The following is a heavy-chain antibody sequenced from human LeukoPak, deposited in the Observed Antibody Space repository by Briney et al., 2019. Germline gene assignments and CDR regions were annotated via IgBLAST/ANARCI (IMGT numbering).Heavy chain of an antibody. J-gene: IGHJ4*02. D-gene: IGHD3-22*01. CDR3: AKTNLKIVVVIPATANFDY. Sequence: PGGSLRLSCAASGFTFSSYAMSWVRQAPGKGLEWVSAISGSGGSTYYADSVKGRFTISGDNSKNTLYLQMNSLRAEDTAVYYCAKTNLKIVVVIPATANFDYWGQGTLVTVSS. CDR1: GFTFSSYA. V-gene: IGHV3-23*01. CDR2: ISGSGGST.